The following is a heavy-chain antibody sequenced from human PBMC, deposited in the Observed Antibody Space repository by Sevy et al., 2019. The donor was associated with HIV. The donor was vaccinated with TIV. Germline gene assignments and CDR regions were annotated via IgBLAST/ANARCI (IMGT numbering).Heavy chain of an antibody. Sequence: KQSQTLSLTCTVSGGSISSGSYYWSWIRQPAGKGLEWIGRIYTSGSTNYNPSLKSRVTISVDTSKNQFSLKLSSVTAADTAVYYCASTAIAVAGTIDYWGQGTLVTVSS. CDR3: ASTAIAVAGTIDY. D-gene: IGHD6-19*01. J-gene: IGHJ4*02. V-gene: IGHV4-61*02. CDR1: GGSISSGSYY. CDR2: IYTSGST.